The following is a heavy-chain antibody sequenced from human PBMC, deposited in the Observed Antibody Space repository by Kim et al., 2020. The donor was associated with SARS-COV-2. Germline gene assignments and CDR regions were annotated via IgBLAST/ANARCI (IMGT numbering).Heavy chain of an antibody. V-gene: IGHV4-34*01. D-gene: IGHD2-15*01. J-gene: IGHJ5*02. CDR2: INHSGST. CDR1: GGSFSGYY. CDR3: ARGLEWGSGGRRNWFDP. Sequence: SETLSLTCAVYGGSFSGYYWSWIRQPPGKGLEWIGEINHSGSTNYNPSLKSRVTISVDTSKNQFSLKLSSVTAAHTAVYYCARGLEWGSGGRRNWFDPWGQGTLVTVSS.